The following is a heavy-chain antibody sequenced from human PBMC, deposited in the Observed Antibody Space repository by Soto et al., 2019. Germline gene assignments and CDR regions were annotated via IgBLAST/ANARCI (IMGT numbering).Heavy chain of an antibody. CDR2: VSLDGTNK. V-gene: IGHV3-30*18. Sequence: QVQLVDSGGGVVQPGRSLRLSCTASGFMFSTYGMHWVRQAPGKGLEWVALVSLDGTNKYYADSVKGRFTISRDNSKNTLYLQMDSLRDEATAVYYCAKDKSHCWGGACKDDFDHWGQGTLVTVSS. D-gene: IGHD2-21*02. CDR3: AKDKSHCWGGACKDDFDH. CDR1: GFMFSTYG. J-gene: IGHJ4*02.